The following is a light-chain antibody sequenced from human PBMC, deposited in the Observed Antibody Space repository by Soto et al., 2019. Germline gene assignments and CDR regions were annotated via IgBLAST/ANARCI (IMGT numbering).Light chain of an antibody. J-gene: IGLJ1*01. CDR3: SSYTSSSSYV. Sequence: QSVLTQPPSASGTPGQRVTISCPGSSSKIGSNAVNWYQQLPGTAPKLLIYSNNQRPSGVPDRFSGSKSGTSASLAILGLQAEDESDYFCSSYTSSSSYVFGNGTKVXXL. CDR1: SSKIGSNA. V-gene: IGLV1-44*01. CDR2: SNN.